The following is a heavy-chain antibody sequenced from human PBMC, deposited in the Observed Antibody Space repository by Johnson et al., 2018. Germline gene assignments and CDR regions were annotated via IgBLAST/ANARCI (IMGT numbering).Heavy chain of an antibody. J-gene: IGHJ3*02. CDR1: GGSISSHH. D-gene: IGHD1-26*01. CDR2: AYYDGSI. Sequence: QVQLQESGPGLVKPSETLSLTCSVSGGSISSHHWSWIRQSPGKGLEWIVYAYYDGSITYHPSLKSRVTVSVDTSNNLFSRNLSSVTAADPAVYYCVRVIAVVGATLYFDIWGQGTIVTVSS. V-gene: IGHV4-59*11. CDR3: VRVIAVVGATLYFDI.